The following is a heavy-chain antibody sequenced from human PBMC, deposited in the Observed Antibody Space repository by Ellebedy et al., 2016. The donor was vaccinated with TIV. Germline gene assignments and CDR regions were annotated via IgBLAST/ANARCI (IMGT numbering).Heavy chain of an antibody. D-gene: IGHD7-27*01. CDR1: GFTFSSYA. Sequence: GGSLRLXXAASGFTFSSYAISWVRQAPGQGLEWMGGIIPIFGTANYAQKFQGRVTITADESTSTAYMELSSLRSEDTAVYYCAREGPPWAPLDPWGQGTLVTVSS. V-gene: IGHV1-69*01. CDR3: AREGPPWAPLDP. CDR2: IIPIFGTA. J-gene: IGHJ5*02.